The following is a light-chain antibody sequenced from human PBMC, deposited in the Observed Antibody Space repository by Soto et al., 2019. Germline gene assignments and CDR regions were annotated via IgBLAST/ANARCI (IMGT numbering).Light chain of an antibody. V-gene: IGLV7-46*01. CDR2: DTN. CDR3: LLSYSGARAGV. CDR1: TGAVTSGHY. Sequence: QAVVTQEPSLTVSPGGTVTLTCGSSTGAVTSGHYPYWFQQKPGQAPRTLIYDTNNKQSWTPARFSGSLLGGKAALTLSGAQPEDEAEYYCLLSYSGARAGVFGGGTKLIVL. J-gene: IGLJ3*02.